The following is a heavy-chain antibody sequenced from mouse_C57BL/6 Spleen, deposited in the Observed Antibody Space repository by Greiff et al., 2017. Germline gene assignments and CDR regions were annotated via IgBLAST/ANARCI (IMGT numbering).Heavy chain of an antibody. J-gene: IGHJ4*01. CDR3: AREAGSQGLDAMDY. V-gene: IGHV3-6*01. D-gene: IGHD3-1*01. Sequence: EVQLQQSGPGLVKPSQSLSLTCSVTGYSITSGYYWNWIRQFPGNKLEWMGYISYDGSNNYNPSLKNRISITRDTSKNQFFLKLNSVTTEDTATYYCAREAGSQGLDAMDYWGQGTSVTVSS. CDR2: ISYDGSN. CDR1: GYSITSGYY.